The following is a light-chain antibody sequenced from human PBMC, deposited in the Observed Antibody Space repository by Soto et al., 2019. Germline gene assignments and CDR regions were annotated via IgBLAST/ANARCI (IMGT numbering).Light chain of an antibody. Sequence: DIQMTQSPSSLSASVGDRVTITCRASLRISSDLNWYQQKPGKAPKVLIFGASSLQSGVPSRFSGSGSGTDFTLTISSLQPEDWATYYCQQSYTTPRTFGQGTKLEI. V-gene: IGKV1-39*01. CDR1: LRISSD. J-gene: IGKJ2*01. CDR3: QQSYTTPRT. CDR2: GAS.